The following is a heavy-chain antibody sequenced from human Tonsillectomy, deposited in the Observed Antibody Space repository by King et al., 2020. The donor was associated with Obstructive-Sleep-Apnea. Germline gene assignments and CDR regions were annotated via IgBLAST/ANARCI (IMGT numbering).Heavy chain of an antibody. Sequence: QLQESGPGLVKPSQTLSLTCTVSGGSISSGDYYWGWIRQPPGKGLEWIGYIYYSGSPYYNPSLKSRVTISVDTSKNQFSLKLSPLTAADTAVYYCSRAYCGGDCYSADYYYYYGMDVWGQGTTVTVSS. V-gene: IGHV4-30-4*01. J-gene: IGHJ6*02. CDR2: IYYSGSP. CDR3: SRAYCGGDCYSADYYYYYGMDV. CDR1: GGSISSGDYY. D-gene: IGHD2-21*02.